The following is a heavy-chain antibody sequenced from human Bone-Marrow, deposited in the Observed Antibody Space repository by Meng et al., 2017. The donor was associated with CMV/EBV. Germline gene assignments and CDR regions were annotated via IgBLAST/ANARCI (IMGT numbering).Heavy chain of an antibody. J-gene: IGHJ4*02. Sequence: ASVKVSCKVSGYTLTELALHWVRQAPGSGLEWMGCFDPEDNERMYAQRFQGRVTLTEVISTDSAYMELSSLRSEDTAVYYCASGSVTTLRFWGQGKLVNFYS. CDR2: FDPEDNER. V-gene: IGHV1-24*01. D-gene: IGHD4-17*01. CDR3: ASGSVTTLRF. CDR1: GYTLTELA.